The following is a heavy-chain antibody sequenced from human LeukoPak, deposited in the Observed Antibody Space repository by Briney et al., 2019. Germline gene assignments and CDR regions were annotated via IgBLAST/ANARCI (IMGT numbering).Heavy chain of an antibody. J-gene: IGHJ4*02. CDR2: ISAYNGNT. Sequence: ASVKVSCKASGYTFTSYGLSWVRQAPGQGLEWMGWISAYNGNTKHAQKLQGRVTMTRDTSTSTAYMELRSLRSDDTAVYYCARAPTYYYDSSGYYPFDYWGQGTLVTVSS. V-gene: IGHV1-18*01. CDR3: ARAPTYYYDSSGYYPFDY. D-gene: IGHD3-22*01. CDR1: GYTFTSYG.